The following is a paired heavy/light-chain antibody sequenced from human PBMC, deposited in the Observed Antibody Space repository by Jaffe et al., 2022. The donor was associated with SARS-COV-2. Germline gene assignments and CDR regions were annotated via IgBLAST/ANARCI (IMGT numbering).Light chain of an antibody. CDR3: QSYDSSLNDWL. J-gene: IGLJ3*02. V-gene: IGLV1-40*01. Sequence: QSVLTQPPSVSGAPGQRVTISCTGSTSDIGTDFDVHLVHWYQQPPGTAPKLLIYDNSNRPSGVPDRFSGSKSGTSASLAITGLQAEDEADYYCQSYDSSLNDWLFGGGTKLTVL. CDR2: DNS. CDR1: TSDIGTDFD.
Heavy chain of an antibody. CDR2: INTNTATP. V-gene: IGHV7-4-1*02. Sequence: QVQLVQSGSELKKSGASVLVSCKASGYTFTYYAMSWVRQAPGQGLEWLGWINTNTATPTYAQDFTGRFVFSLDTTFTTAYLEINTLKPDDTAVYYCARGRRCSGGSCYLDYWGQGTLVTVSS. CDR3: ARGRRCSGGSCYLDY. CDR1: GYTFTYYA. J-gene: IGHJ4*02. D-gene: IGHD2-15*01.